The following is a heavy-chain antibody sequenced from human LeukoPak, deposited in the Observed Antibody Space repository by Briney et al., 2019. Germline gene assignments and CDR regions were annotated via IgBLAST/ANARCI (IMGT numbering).Heavy chain of an antibody. CDR2: ISAYNGNT. V-gene: IGHV1-18*01. CDR3: ARAPGYSSGWYWAFDI. D-gene: IGHD6-19*01. CDR1: GYTFTSYG. J-gene: IGHJ3*02. Sequence: ASVKVSCTASGYTFTSYGISWVRQAPGQGREWMGWISAYNGNTNYAQKLQGRVTMTTDTSTSTAYMELRSLRSDDTAVYYCARAPGYSSGWYWAFDIWGQGTMVTVSS.